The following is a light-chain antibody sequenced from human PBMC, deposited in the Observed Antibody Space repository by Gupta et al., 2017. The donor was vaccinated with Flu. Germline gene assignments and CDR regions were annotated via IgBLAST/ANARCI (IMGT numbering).Light chain of an antibody. CDR2: LGS. J-gene: IGKJ3*01. Sequence: DLVMTQSPLSLPVTPGEPASISCRSSQSLLHTNGYIYLDWYLQKPGQSPQVLIYLGSYRASGVPDRFSASGSGTEFTLKITRVEAEDVGVYYCMQALQAPTTFGPGTKVEI. CDR1: QSLLHTNGYIY. CDR3: MQALQAPTT. V-gene: IGKV2-28*01.